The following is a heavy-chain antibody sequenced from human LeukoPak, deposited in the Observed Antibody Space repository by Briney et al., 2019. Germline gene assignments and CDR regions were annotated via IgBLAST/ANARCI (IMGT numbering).Heavy chain of an antibody. CDR2: IYHSGST. V-gene: IGHV4-4*02. D-gene: IGHD6-13*01. CDR1: GGSISSNNW. Sequence: PSETLSLTCAVSGGSISSNNWWWSWVRQPPGKGLEWIGEIYHSGSTNYNPSLKSRVTISVDKSKNQFSLKLSSVTAADTAVYYCARRRRRGQQLVRSYNWFDPWGQGTLVTVSS. J-gene: IGHJ5*02. CDR3: ARRRRRGQQLVRSYNWFDP.